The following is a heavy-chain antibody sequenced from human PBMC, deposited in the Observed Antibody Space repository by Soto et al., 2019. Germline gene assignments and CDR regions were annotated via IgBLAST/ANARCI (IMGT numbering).Heavy chain of an antibody. CDR3: ARSTVTRYFDY. CDR1: GCTFSSYA. Sequence: GAAVKVSCKASGCTFSSYAISWVRQAPGQGLEWMGGIIPIFGTANYAQKFQGRVTITADESTSTAYMELSSLRSEDTAVYYCARSTVTRYFDYWGQGTLVTVSS. D-gene: IGHD4-17*01. CDR2: IIPIFGTA. V-gene: IGHV1-69*13. J-gene: IGHJ4*02.